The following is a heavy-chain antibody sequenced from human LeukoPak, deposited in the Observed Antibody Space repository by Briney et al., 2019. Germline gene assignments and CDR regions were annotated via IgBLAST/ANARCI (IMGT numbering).Heavy chain of an antibody. CDR3: ARLSPYLGSGSSAFPDDF. J-gene: IGHJ4*02. V-gene: IGHV4-39*01. D-gene: IGHD3-10*01. Sequence: SETLSLTCTVSGGPISRSPYYWGWIRQPPGKGLEWIGSTSYSGSTSYNPSLKSRLTISVDTSKNQFSLKLSSLTAADTAVFYCARLSPYLGSGSSAFPDDFWGQGTLVTVSS. CDR1: GGPISRSPYY. CDR2: TSYSGST.